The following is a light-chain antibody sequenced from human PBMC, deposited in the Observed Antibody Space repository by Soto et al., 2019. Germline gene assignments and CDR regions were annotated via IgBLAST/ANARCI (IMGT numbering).Light chain of an antibody. CDR3: SSYTSTNTPYV. J-gene: IGLJ1*01. CDR1: SRDIGSYNR. CDR2: EVT. Sequence: QSVLTQPASVSGSPGQSITISCTGTSRDIGSYNRVSWYQQHPGKAPKLILYEVTTRPSGISSRSSGCKSGNTASLTISGLQADDEANYYCSSYTSTNTPYVFGTGTKLTVL. V-gene: IGLV2-14*03.